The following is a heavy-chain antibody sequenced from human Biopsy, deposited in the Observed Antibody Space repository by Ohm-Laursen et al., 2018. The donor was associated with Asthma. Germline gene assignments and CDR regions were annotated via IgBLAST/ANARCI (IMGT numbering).Heavy chain of an antibody. CDR2: ISVYNGNT. Sequence: VASGDDSCQPSGYTFNSAGITWARQAPGQGLEWMGWISVYNGNTKVAQKLQDRVTMITDTSTSTAYMELRSLRSDDTAVYFCARAVDYSHYYGIDVWGQGTTVTVS. D-gene: IGHD3-10*01. J-gene: IGHJ6*02. CDR1: GYTFNSAG. V-gene: IGHV1-18*01. CDR3: ARAVDYSHYYGIDV.